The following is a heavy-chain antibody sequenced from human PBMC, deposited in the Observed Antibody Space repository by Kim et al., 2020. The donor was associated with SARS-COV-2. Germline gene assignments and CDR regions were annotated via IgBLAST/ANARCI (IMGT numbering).Heavy chain of an antibody. J-gene: IGHJ5*02. CDR1: GGSISSSSYY. Sequence: SETLSLTCTVSGGSISSSSYYWGWIRQPPGKGLEWIGSIYYSGSTYYNPSLKSRVTISVDTSKNQFSLKLSSVTAADTAVYYCARDIAARYYNWFDPWGQGTLVTVSS. CDR3: ARDIAARYYNWFDP. D-gene: IGHD6-6*01. CDR2: IYYSGST. V-gene: IGHV4-39*02.